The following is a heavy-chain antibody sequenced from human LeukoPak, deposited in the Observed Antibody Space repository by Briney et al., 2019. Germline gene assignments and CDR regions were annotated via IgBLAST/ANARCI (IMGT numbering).Heavy chain of an antibody. Sequence: GGSLRLSCVASGFTFSSSWMTWVRQAPGKGLEWVANIKSDGSEKYYVDSVKGRFTISRDNGRNSLYLQMNSLRADDTAVYYCARSRIDYWGQGTLVTVS. J-gene: IGHJ4*02. CDR3: ARSRIDY. CDR2: IKSDGSEK. CDR1: GFTFSSSW. V-gene: IGHV3-7*05.